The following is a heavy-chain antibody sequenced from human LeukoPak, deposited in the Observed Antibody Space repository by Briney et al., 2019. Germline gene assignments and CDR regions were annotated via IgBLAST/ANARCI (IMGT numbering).Heavy chain of an antibody. Sequence: GGSLRLSCEASEFTFSSYGMHWVRQAPGKGLEWVAFIRYDGSNKYYADSVKGRFTISRDNSKNTLYLQMNSLRAEDTAVYYCANDPFDYWGQGALVTVSS. CDR3: ANDPFDY. V-gene: IGHV3-30*02. J-gene: IGHJ4*02. CDR1: EFTFSSYG. CDR2: IRYDGSNK.